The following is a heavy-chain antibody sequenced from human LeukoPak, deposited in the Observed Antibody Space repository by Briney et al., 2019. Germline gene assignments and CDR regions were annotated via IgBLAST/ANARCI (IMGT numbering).Heavy chain of an antibody. D-gene: IGHD6-13*01. CDR2: ISYDGSNK. CDR3: AREQQQLAHFDY. Sequence: GRSLRLSCAASGFTFSSYAMHWVHQAPGKGLEWVAVISYDGSNKYYADSVKGRFTISRDNSKNTLYLQMNSLRAEDTAVYYCAREQQQLAHFDYWGQGTLVTVSS. J-gene: IGHJ4*02. V-gene: IGHV3-30*01. CDR1: GFTFSSYA.